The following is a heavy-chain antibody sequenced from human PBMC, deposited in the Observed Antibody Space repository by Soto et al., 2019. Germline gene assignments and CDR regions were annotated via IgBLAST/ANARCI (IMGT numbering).Heavy chain of an antibody. CDR1: GFNFSSYG. CDR3: ARDQTDSGGYSGS. Sequence: LRLSCEASGFNFSSYGIHWIRQAPGKGLEWVAIIWNDGSNEYYADSVKGRFTISRDNSKNTVYLQVSKLRAEDTAVYFCARDQTDSGGYSGSWGQGTLVTVSS. V-gene: IGHV3-33*01. D-gene: IGHD3-22*01. J-gene: IGHJ4*02. CDR2: IWNDGSNE.